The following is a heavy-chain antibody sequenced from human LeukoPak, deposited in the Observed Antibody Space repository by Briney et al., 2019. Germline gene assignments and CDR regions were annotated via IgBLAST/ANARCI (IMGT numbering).Heavy chain of an antibody. J-gene: IGHJ4*02. CDR1: GYTFTGYY. V-gene: IGHV1-2*02. CDR2: INPNSGGT. CDR3: ARVSDSSGYYVTFDY. Sequence: GASVKVSCKASGYTFTGYYMHWVRQAPGQGLEWMGWINPNSGGTNYAQKFQGRVTMTRDMSISTAYMELSRLRSDDTAVYYCARVSDSSGYYVTFDYWGQGTLVTVSS. D-gene: IGHD3-22*01.